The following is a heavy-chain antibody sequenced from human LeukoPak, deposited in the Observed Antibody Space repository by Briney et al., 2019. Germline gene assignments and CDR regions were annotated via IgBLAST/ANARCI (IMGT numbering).Heavy chain of an antibody. CDR2: IYHSGST. J-gene: IGHJ4*02. V-gene: IGHV4-59*01. CDR1: GGSMSSYY. D-gene: IGHD2-21*02. CDR3: ARDLASCAGDCYSDGFDY. Sequence: SETLSLTCSVSGGSMSSYYWSWIRQSPGKGLEWVGYIYHSGSTDYNSSLKSRVTISEDTSKKQFSLKVSSVTAVDTAVYYCARDLASCAGDCYSDGFDYWGQGALVTVSS.